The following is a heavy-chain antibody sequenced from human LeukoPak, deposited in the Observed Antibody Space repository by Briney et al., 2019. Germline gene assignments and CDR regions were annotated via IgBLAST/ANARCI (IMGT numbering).Heavy chain of an antibody. V-gene: IGHV3-30*02. J-gene: IGHJ3*02. CDR1: GFTFSDYY. CDR3: AKDLWVSDYYPNTFDI. CDR2: IRYDGSNK. Sequence: PGGSLRLSCAASGFTFSDYYMSWIRQAPGKGLEWVAFIRYDGSNKYYADSVKGRFTISRDNSKNTLYLQMNSLRAEDTAVYYCAKDLWVSDYYPNTFDIWGQGTMVTVSS. D-gene: IGHD3-10*01.